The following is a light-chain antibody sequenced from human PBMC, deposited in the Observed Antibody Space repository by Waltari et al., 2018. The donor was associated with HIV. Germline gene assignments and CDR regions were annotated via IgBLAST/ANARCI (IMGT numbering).Light chain of an antibody. CDR2: EVS. CDR1: QSLKHTDGKTY. Sequence: DIVMTQTPPSLSVTPGQPASFSCNSSQSLKHTDGKTYLYWYLQMPGQSPQVLIYEVSKRYAGVPDMFSGSGSGTHFTLKIARVEAEDVGSYYCMQSLHLLYTFGQGTKLEIK. CDR3: MQSLHLLYT. J-gene: IGKJ2*01. V-gene: IGKV2D-29*02.